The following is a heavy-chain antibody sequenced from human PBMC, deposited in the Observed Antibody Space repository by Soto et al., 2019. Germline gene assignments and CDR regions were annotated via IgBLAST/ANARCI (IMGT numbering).Heavy chain of an antibody. CDR2: INPNSGGT. V-gene: IGHV1-2*04. CDR1: GYTFTGYY. D-gene: IGHD3-9*01. CDR3: ARDRYDILTGYYPDAFDI. J-gene: IGHJ3*02. Sequence: QVQLVQSGAEVKKPGASVKVSCKASGYTFTGYYMHWVRQAPGQGLEWMGWINPNSGGTNYAQKFQGWVTMTRDTSISPAYMELSRLRSDDTAVYYCARDRYDILTGYYPDAFDIWGQGTMVTVSS.